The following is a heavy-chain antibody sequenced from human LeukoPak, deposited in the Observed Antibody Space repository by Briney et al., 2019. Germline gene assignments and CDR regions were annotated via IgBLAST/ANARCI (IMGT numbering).Heavy chain of an antibody. D-gene: IGHD5-18*01. V-gene: IGHV4-39*01. CDR2: IYYNSKT. J-gene: IGHJ5*01. CDR3: ARHDGYNYGYIDS. Sequence: PSETLSLTCAVSGGSVSSTEYYWGWLRQPPGKGLEWIANIYYNSKTNDNPSLKSRVSISVDTSKNQFSLKLSSVTAADSAVYYCARHDGYNYGYIDSWGQGTLVTVSS. CDR1: GGSVSSTEYY.